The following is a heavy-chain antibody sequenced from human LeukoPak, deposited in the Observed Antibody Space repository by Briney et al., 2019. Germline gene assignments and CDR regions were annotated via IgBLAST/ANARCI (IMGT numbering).Heavy chain of an antibody. CDR1: GFTFSSYG. CDR3: ARLGSSWSFDY. CDR2: IWYDGSNK. Sequence: GGSLRLSCAASGFTFSSYGMNWVRQAPGKGLEWVAVIWYDGSNKYYGDSVKGRFTISRDNSKNTVSLQMNRLRVEDTAVYYCARLGSSWSFDYWGQGTLVTVSS. J-gene: IGHJ4*02. D-gene: IGHD6-13*01. V-gene: IGHV3-33*01.